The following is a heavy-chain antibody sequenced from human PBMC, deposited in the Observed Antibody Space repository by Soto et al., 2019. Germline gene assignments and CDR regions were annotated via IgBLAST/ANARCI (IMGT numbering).Heavy chain of an antibody. V-gene: IGHV4-59*01. CDR2: IYYSGST. CDR3: ARVWGGAWDI. Sequence: QLQLQESGPGLVKPSETLSLPCPVSGGSISSNYCNWIRQPPGKGLEWIGYIYYSGSTNYNPSLKSRVTISVDTSKNQFSLKLSSVTAADTGVYYCARVWGGAWDIWGRGRMFTVSS. J-gene: IGHJ3*02. D-gene: IGHD3-16*01. CDR1: GGSISSNY.